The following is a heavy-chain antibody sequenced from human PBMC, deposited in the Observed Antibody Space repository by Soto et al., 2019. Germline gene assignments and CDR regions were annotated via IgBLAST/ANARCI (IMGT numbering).Heavy chain of an antibody. Sequence: QVQLVQSGAEVMKPGSSVKVSCKASGGTFSSYAISWVRQAPGQGLEWMGGIIPIFGTANYAQKFQGRVKITADESTSTAYMELSSLRSEDTAVYYCASRRVVVTAKAYYFDYWGQGTLVTVSS. J-gene: IGHJ4*02. CDR2: IIPIFGTA. CDR3: ASRRVVVTAKAYYFDY. V-gene: IGHV1-69*12. CDR1: GGTFSSYA. D-gene: IGHD2-21*02.